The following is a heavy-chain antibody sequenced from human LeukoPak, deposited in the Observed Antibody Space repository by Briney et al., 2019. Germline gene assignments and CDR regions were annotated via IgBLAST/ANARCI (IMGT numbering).Heavy chain of an antibody. J-gene: IGHJ3*02. D-gene: IGHD4-17*01. CDR1: GFTFSANA. Sequence: GGSLRLSCGASGFTFSANALSWVRQAPGKGLEWVSTIYDGGSNTNYADSVKGRFTISRDNSKNTLYLQMNSLRAEDTAVYYCASDYGDYGWAFDIWGQGAMVTVSS. V-gene: IGHV3-23*01. CDR3: ASDYGDYGWAFDI. CDR2: IYDGGSNT.